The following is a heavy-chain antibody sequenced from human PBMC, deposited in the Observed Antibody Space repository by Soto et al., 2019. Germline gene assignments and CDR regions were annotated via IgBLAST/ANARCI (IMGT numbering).Heavy chain of an antibody. Sequence: SETLSLTCTVSGVSISGYYWSWIRQPPGKGLEWIGYMYNTGSTVYNPSFKSRVTISVDTSKNQFSLKLSSVTAADTAVYYCAKNWNWGSLVHWGQGTLVTVSS. J-gene: IGHJ4*02. CDR1: GVSISGYY. CDR3: AKNWNWGSLVH. D-gene: IGHD7-27*01. V-gene: IGHV4-59*08. CDR2: MYNTGST.